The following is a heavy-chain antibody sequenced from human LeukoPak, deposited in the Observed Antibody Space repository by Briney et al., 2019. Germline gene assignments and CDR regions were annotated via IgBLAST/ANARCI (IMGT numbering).Heavy chain of an antibody. J-gene: IGHJ4*02. V-gene: IGHV3-23*01. D-gene: IGHD3-10*01. CDR3: AKDHMVRGPHCMSDY. CDR1: GFTFSSYA. Sequence: GGSLRLSCAASGFTFSSYAMSWVRQAPGKGLGWVSAISGSGGSTYYADSVKGRFTISRDNSKNTLYLQMNSLRAEDTAVYYCAKDHMVRGPHCMSDYWGQGTLVTVSS. CDR2: ISGSGGST.